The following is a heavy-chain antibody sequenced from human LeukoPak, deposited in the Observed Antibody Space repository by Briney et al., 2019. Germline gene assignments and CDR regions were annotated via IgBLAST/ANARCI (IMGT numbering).Heavy chain of an antibody. D-gene: IGHD3-22*01. Sequence: GGSLRLSCAASGFTFSSYGMSCVRQAPGKGVEWVSPISGSGGSTYYADSVKGRLTLSRDNSKNTLYLQMNSLRAGDTAVYYCAKGSKLVVITRDHYMAVWGKGTTVTISS. J-gene: IGHJ6*03. CDR3: AKGSKLVVITRDHYMAV. CDR2: ISGSGGST. V-gene: IGHV3-23*01. CDR1: GFTFSSYG.